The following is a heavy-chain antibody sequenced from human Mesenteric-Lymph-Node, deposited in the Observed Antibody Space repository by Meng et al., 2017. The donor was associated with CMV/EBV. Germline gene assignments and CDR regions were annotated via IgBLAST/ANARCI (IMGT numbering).Heavy chain of an antibody. D-gene: IGHD3-3*01. CDR3: ARVIWSGYYMGLYGMDV. CDR1: GFTFTTYG. V-gene: IGHV3-30*02. J-gene: IGHJ6*02. CDR2: IAHDGGNK. Sequence: GGSLRLSCAASGFTFTTYGMHWVRQAPGKGLECVAFIAHDGGNKDYADSVKGRFTISRDNSRNTLYLQMNSLRVEDTAVYYCARVIWSGYYMGLYGMDVWGQGTTVTVSS.